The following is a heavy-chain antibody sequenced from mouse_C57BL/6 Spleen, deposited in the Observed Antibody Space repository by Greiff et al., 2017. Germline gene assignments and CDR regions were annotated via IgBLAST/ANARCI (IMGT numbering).Heavy chain of an antibody. CDR3: ARRETAHATWFAY. V-gene: IGHV1-80*01. CDR2: IYPGDGDT. CDR1: GYAFSSYC. D-gene: IGHD3-2*02. Sequence: VQLQQSGAELVQPGASVKISCKASGYAFSSYCMNWVKQRPVKGLEWIGQIYPGDGDTNYNGKFKGKATLTADKSSSTAYMQLSSLTSAESAVYFCARRETAHATWFAYCGQGTLLTVSA. J-gene: IGHJ3*01.